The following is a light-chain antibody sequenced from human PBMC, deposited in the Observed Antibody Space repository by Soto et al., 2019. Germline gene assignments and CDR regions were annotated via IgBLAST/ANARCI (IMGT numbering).Light chain of an antibody. V-gene: IGKV3-20*01. CDR2: GAS. CDR1: QSISSSY. J-gene: IGKJ3*01. CDR3: QQYGSS. Sequence: EIVLTQSPGTLSLSPWERATLSCRASQSISSSYIAWYQQKPGQAPRLLIYGASSRATGIPDRFRGSGSGTDFTLTISRLDPEDVAVYYCQQYGSSFGPGTKVDIK.